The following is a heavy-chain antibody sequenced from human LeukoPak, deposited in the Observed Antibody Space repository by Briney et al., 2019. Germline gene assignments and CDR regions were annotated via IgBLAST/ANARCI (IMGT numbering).Heavy chain of an antibody. D-gene: IGHD7-27*01. V-gene: IGHV1-8*01. Sequence: VASVKVSCKASGYTFTSYDINWVRQATGQGLEWTGWMSPNSGNTGYAQKFQGRVTMTRSTSMSTAYMELSSLRSEDTAVYYCARGPPNWGYDYWGQGTLVTVSS. CDR3: ARGPPNWGYDY. CDR2: MSPNSGNT. CDR1: GYTFTSYD. J-gene: IGHJ4*02.